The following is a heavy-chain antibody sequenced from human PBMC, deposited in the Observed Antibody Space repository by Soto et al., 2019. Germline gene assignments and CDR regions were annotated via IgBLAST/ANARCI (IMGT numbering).Heavy chain of an antibody. D-gene: IGHD3-16*01. V-gene: IGHV3-30-3*01. Sequence: SLRLSCAASGFTFSSFSLHWVRQAPGKGLEWLALISYDGGKKFNADSVKGRFTISRDNSNNTLYLQLNSLRPADTAVYYCARTWGSTNDYWGRGTLVTVS. CDR3: ARTWGSTNDY. CDR1: GFTFSSFS. CDR2: ISYDGGKK. J-gene: IGHJ4*02.